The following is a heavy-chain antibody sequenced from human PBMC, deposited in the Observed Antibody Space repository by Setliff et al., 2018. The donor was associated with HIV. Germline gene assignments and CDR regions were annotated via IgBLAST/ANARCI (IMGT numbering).Heavy chain of an antibody. D-gene: IGHD1-26*01. CDR3: TRGPARRYPGSTVYGL. CDR2: INDSGDT. V-gene: IGHV4-34*01. Sequence: SLTCGLYGGPLSGYCWTWIRQSPEKGLEWIGGINDSGDTKYNPSLMSRLSMSVEKSKNEFSLKVTSLTAADTAVYFCTRGPARRYPGSTVYGLWGQGTPVTVSS. CDR1: GGPLSGYC. J-gene: IGHJ1*01.